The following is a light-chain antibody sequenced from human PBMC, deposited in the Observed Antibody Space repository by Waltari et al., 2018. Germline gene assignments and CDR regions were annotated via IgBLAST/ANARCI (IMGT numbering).Light chain of an antibody. CDR1: ITAIGTDHY. V-gene: IGLV2-11*01. CDR2: DVN. CDR3: CSYAGKYTFL. Sequence: QSALTQHRSASGPPGQSVPIPCPGNITAIGTDHYGSWYQHTPDNGPKLIIYDVNRRPAGVPDRFSGSKCGNTASLTISGLQPADEADYYCCSYAGKYTFLFGGGTKVTVL. J-gene: IGLJ2*01.